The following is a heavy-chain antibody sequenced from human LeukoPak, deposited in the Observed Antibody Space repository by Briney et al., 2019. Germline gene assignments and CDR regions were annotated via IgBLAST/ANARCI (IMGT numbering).Heavy chain of an antibody. CDR3: ARGGSWGSFDY. D-gene: IGHD7-27*01. CDR2: IHGDGSDT. Sequence: GGSLRLSCAASGFTFSAYWSDCVRQAPGKVLVWVSHIHGDGSDTTYADYVKGRFTISRDDAKNALYLQMSSLRAEDTAVYYCARGGSWGSFDYWGQGTLVTVSS. CDR1: GFTFSAYW. J-gene: IGHJ4*02. V-gene: IGHV3-74*01.